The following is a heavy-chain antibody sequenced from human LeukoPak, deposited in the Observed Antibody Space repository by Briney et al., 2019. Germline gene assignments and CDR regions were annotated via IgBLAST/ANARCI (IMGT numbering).Heavy chain of an antibody. D-gene: IGHD1-14*01. CDR2: IYYSGST. CDR1: GGSISSYY. J-gene: IGHJ4*02. V-gene: IGHV4-59*01. Sequence: SETLSLTCTVSGGSISSYYWSWIRQPPGKGLEWIGYIYYSGSTNYNPSLKSRVTISVDTSKNQFSLKLSSVTAADTAVYYCARGLQGGTIIGWGQGTLVTVSS. CDR3: ARGLQGGTIIG.